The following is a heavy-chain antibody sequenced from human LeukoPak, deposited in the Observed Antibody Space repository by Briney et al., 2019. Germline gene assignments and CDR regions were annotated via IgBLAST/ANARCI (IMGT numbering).Heavy chain of an antibody. CDR2: IIPIFGTA. D-gene: IGHD3-22*01. V-gene: IGHV1-69*01. CDR3: ARAYYDSSGYNHAFDI. CDR1: GGTFSSYA. Sequence: SSVKVSCKASGGTFSSYAISWVRQAPGQGLEWMGGIIPIFGTANYAQKFQGGVTITADESTSTAYMELSSLRSEDTAVYYCARAYYDSSGYNHAFDIWGQGTMVTVSS. J-gene: IGHJ3*02.